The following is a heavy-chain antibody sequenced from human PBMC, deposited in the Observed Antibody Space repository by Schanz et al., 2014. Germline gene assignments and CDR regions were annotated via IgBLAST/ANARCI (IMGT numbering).Heavy chain of an antibody. CDR2: IIPSLGLA. J-gene: IGHJ4*02. V-gene: IGHV1-69*02. CDR1: GGTFSSFG. CDR3: ARSGSSNWYFFDY. Sequence: QVQLVQSGAEVKKPGSSVKVSCKASGGTFSSFGINWVRQAPGQGLEWMGRIIPSLGLAKYEQKFQGRVTITADRSTSTAYMELSSLRSEDTAVYYCARSGSSNWYFFDYWGQGTLVTVSS. D-gene: IGHD6-13*01.